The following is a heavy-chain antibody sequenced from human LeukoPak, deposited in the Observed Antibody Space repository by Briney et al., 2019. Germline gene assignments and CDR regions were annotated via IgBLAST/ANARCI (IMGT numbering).Heavy chain of an antibody. J-gene: IGHJ3*02. Sequence: GGSLRLSCAASGFIFNKYWMAWVRQAPGKGLEWVANINEDGGDRNYVDSLKGRFTISRDNAKNSLYLQMNSLRAEDTAVYYCAKLLGSGSYALCAFDIWGQGTMVTVSS. V-gene: IGHV3-7*01. D-gene: IGHD3-10*01. CDR3: AKLLGSGSYALCAFDI. CDR1: GFIFNKYW. CDR2: INEDGGDR.